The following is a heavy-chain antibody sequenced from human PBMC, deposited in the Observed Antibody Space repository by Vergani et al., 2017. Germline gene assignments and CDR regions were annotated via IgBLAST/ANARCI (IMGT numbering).Heavy chain of an antibody. CDR3: ARDIGDGGNSPAPNWFDP. J-gene: IGHJ5*02. D-gene: IGHD4-23*01. CDR2: IYSGGST. V-gene: IGHV3-53*04. CDR1: GFTVSSNY. Sequence: VQLVESGGGLVQPGGSLRLSCAASGFTVSSNYMSWVRQAPGKGLEWVSVIYSGGSTYYADSVKGRFTISRHNSKNSLYLQMNSLRAEDTAVYYCARDIGDGGNSPAPNWFDPWGQGTLVTVSS.